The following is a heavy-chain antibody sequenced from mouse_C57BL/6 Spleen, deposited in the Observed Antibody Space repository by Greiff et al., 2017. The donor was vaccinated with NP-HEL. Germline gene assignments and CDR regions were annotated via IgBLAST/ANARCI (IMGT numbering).Heavy chain of an antibody. CDR3: ARAYYGAWFAY. J-gene: IGHJ3*01. V-gene: IGHV1-69*01. D-gene: IGHD1-1*01. CDR2: IDPSDSYT. CDR1: GYTFTSYW. Sequence: VQLQQPGAELVMPGASVKLSCKASGYTFTSYWMHWVKQRPGQGLEWIGEIDPSDSYTNYNQKFKGKSTLTVDKSSSTAYMQLSSLTSEDSAVYYCARAYYGAWFAYWGQGTLVTVSA.